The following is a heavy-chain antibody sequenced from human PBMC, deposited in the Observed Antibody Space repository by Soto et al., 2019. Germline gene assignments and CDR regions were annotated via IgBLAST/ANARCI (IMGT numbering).Heavy chain of an antibody. CDR2: INAYVGET. CDR1: GYTFTHYG. D-gene: IGHD5-12*01. J-gene: IGHJ4*02. CDR3: ARGDGYTLDY. V-gene: IGHV1-18*01. Sequence: QVQLVQSGAEVKKPGASVKVSCKASGYTFTHYGITWVRQAPGQGREWRGWINAYVGETKSAQKYQGRITVTMDTSTNTAYSELTSLRSDDTAVYYGARGDGYTLDYWGQGTLVRVSA.